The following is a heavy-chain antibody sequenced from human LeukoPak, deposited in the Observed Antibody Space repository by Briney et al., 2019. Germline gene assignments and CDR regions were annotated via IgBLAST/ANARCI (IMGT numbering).Heavy chain of an antibody. V-gene: IGHV3-30*02. CDR1: GFTFTRYN. D-gene: IGHD1-1*01. Sequence: GGSPRLSCVVSGFTFTRYNMHWVRQPPGRGLEWVAFIRFDGTIKDYADSVKGRFTISRDNSKSTLYLQMDSLRPEDTATYYCAKDFRYLFDPWGQGTLVTVSS. J-gene: IGHJ5*02. CDR3: AKDFRYLFDP. CDR2: IRFDGTIK.